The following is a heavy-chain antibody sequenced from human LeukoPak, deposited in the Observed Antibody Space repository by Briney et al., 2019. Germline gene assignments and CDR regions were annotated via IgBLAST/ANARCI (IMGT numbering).Heavy chain of an antibody. CDR2: ISGSGGST. D-gene: IGHD3-22*01. CDR1: GFTFSSYA. CDR3: AKSLDSSGYYRIVYFDY. V-gene: IGHV3-23*01. J-gene: IGHJ4*02. Sequence: GGSLRLSCAASGFTFSSYAMSWVRQAPGKGLEWVSAISGSGGSTYYADSVKGRFTISRDNSKNTLYLQMNSLRAEDTAVYYCAKSLDSSGYYRIVYFDYWGQGTLVTVSS.